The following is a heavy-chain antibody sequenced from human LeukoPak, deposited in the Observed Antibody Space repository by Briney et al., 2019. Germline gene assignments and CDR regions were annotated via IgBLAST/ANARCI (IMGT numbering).Heavy chain of an antibody. CDR1: GYSFTSYW. V-gene: IGHV5-51*01. D-gene: IGHD5-18*01. Sequence: GESLQISCEGSGYSFTSYWIGWVRQMPGKGREWMGIIYPGDSDTRYSPSFQGQVTISADKSISTAYLQWSSLKASDTAMYYCARPGYSYGYSGEKFYYYGMDVWGQGTTVTVSS. J-gene: IGHJ6*02. CDR2: IYPGDSDT. CDR3: ARPGYSYGYSGEKFYYYGMDV.